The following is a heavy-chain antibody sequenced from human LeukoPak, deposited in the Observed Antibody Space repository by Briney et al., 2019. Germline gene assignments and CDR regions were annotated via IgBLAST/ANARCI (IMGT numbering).Heavy chain of an antibody. CDR1: GGSFIGYY. CDR3: ARGYFDYYGSGSYYNIIDY. CDR2: INHSRAT. Sequence: PSETLSLTCAVSGGSFIGYYWSWIRQPPGKGLEWIGEINHSRATNYNPSLKSRVTISVVTSKKEVSLKMKSVTAADTAIYYCARGYFDYYGSGSYYNIIDYWGQGILVTVSS. D-gene: IGHD3-10*01. J-gene: IGHJ4*02. V-gene: IGHV4-34*01.